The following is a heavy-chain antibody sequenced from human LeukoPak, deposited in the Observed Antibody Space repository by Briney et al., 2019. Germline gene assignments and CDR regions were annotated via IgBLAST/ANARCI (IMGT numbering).Heavy chain of an antibody. CDR3: ARDVYSSSTNTHFDY. CDR1: GFTFDDYA. Sequence: PGGSLRLSCAASGFTFDDYAMHWVRQAPGKGLEWVSGLSWNSGYIRYADSVKGRFTISRDNAKNSPFLQMNSLRHEDTALYYCARDVYSSSTNTHFDYWGQGILVTVSS. CDR2: LSWNSGYI. V-gene: IGHV3-9*01. D-gene: IGHD6-6*01. J-gene: IGHJ4*02.